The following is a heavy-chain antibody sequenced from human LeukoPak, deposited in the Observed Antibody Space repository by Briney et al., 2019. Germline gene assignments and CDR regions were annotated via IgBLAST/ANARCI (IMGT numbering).Heavy chain of an antibody. CDR1: GGSISSSSYY. V-gene: IGHV4-39*07. D-gene: IGHD1-26*01. Sequence: PSETLSLTCTVSGGSISSSSYYWGWIRQPPGKGLEWIGCIYYCGSTYYNPSLKSRVTISVDTSKNQFSLKLSSVTAADTAVCYCARDGPERGADGPTALAFDIWGQGTMVTVSS. J-gene: IGHJ3*02. CDR3: ARDGPERGADGPTALAFDI. CDR2: IYYCGST.